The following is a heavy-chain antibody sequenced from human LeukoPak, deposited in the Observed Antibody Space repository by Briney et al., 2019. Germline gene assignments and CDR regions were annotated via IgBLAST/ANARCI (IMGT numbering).Heavy chain of an antibody. J-gene: IGHJ4*02. Sequence: GGSLRLSCAASEFTFSHYYMSWIRQAPGKGLEWVSYISSSGSTIYYADSVKGRFTISRDNAENSLSLQMNSLRGDDTAIYYCVGGSGWLFDYWGQGTLVTVSS. V-gene: IGHV3-11*04. CDR2: ISSSGSTI. CDR3: VGGSGWLFDY. D-gene: IGHD6-19*01. CDR1: EFTFSHYY.